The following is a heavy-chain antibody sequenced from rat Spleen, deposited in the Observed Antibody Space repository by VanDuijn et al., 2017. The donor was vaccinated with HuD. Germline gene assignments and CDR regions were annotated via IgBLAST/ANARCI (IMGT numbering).Heavy chain of an antibody. CDR1: GFTFSNYG. D-gene: IGHD1-4*01. CDR3: ARETGYNSYFDY. V-gene: IGHV5-29*01. CDR2: INYDGSST. Sequence: EVQLVESDGGLVQPGRSLKLSCAASGFTFSNYGMAWVRQAPTKGLEWVATINYDGSSTFYRDSVRARFTISRDNAKSTLYLQVDSLRSEDTATYYCARETGYNSYFDYWGQGVMVTVSS. J-gene: IGHJ2*01.